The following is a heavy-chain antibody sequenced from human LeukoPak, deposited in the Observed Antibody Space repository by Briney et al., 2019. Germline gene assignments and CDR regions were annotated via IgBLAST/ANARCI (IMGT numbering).Heavy chain of an antibody. CDR3: ARSLRYFDY. J-gene: IGHJ4*02. V-gene: IGHV3-23*01. D-gene: IGHD4-17*01. CDR1: GFTFTNYA. Sequence: GGSLRLSCAASGFTFTNYAMSWVRQAPGKGLEWVSAISGSGSSTYYADSVKGRFTISRDNSKNTLYLQMNSLRAEDTAVYYCARSLRYFDYWGQGTLVTVSS. CDR2: ISGSGSST.